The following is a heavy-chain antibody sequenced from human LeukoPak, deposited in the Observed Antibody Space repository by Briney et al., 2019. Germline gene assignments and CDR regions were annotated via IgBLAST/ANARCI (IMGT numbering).Heavy chain of an antibody. Sequence: ASVKVSCKASGYTFTSYDINWVRQATGQGLEWMGWMNPSSGNTGYAQKFQGRVTMTRNTSISTAYMELSSLRSEDTAVYYCARGHSSSWFTLGYYYGMDVWGQGTTVTVSS. CDR3: ARGHSSSWFTLGYYYGMDV. J-gene: IGHJ6*02. CDR1: GYTFTSYD. D-gene: IGHD6-13*01. CDR2: MNPSSGNT. V-gene: IGHV1-8*01.